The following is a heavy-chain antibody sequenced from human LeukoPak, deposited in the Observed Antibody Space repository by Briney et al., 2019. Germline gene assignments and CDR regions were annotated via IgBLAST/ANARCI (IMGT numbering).Heavy chain of an antibody. CDR1: GGSFGGYY. Sequence: SETLSLTCAVYGGSFGGYYWSWIRQPPGKGLEWIGEINHSGSTNYNPSLKSRVTISVDTSKNQFSLKLSSVTAADTAVYYCARDRKAYSSGYFNYYYGMDVWGQGTTVTVSS. D-gene: IGHD3-22*01. J-gene: IGHJ6*02. V-gene: IGHV4-34*01. CDR2: INHSGST. CDR3: ARDRKAYSSGYFNYYYGMDV.